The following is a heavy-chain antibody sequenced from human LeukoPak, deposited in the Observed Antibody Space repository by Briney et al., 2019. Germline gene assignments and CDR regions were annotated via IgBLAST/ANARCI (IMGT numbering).Heavy chain of an antibody. CDR2: IYYSGST. CDR3: ARVKRRYFDPRGAFDI. Sequence: SETLSLTCSLSGGSITNYYWSWIRQPPGKGLEWIGYIYYSGSTNYNPSLKSRVTISVDTSKNQFSLKLSSVTAADTAVYYCARVKRRYFDPRGAFDIWGQGTMVTVSS. V-gene: IGHV4-59*01. J-gene: IGHJ3*02. CDR1: GGSITNYY. D-gene: IGHD3-9*01.